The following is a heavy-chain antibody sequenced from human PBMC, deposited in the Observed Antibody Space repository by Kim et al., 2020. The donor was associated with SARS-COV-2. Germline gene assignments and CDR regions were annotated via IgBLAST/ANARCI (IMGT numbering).Heavy chain of an antibody. J-gene: IGHJ6*03. V-gene: IGHV3-7*01. CDR3: ARDTDILTGHSFPYYHYFYMDV. Sequence: GSLRLSCAASGSTFSDYWMTWVRQAPGKGLEWVANINQDGSETYYVDSVKGRFTISRDNAKNSLYLEMNSLRAEDTAVYYCARDTDILTGHSFPYYHYFYMDVWGKGTTVTVTS. D-gene: IGHD3-9*01. CDR2: INQDGSET. CDR1: GSTFSDYW.